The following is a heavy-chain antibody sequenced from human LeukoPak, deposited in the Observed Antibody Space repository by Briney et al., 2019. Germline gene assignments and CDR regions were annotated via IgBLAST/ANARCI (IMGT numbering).Heavy chain of an antibody. Sequence: GGSLRLSCAASGSTFSHYWMHWVRQAPGKGLVWVSRVNPDGSRTDYADSVAGRFTISRDNAKNTLYLQMNSLRADDTAVYFCSWDHTGKEDIWGQGTMVTVSS. CDR1: GSTFSHYW. D-gene: IGHD1-26*01. J-gene: IGHJ3*02. CDR3: SWDHTGKEDI. CDR2: VNPDGSRT. V-gene: IGHV3-74*01.